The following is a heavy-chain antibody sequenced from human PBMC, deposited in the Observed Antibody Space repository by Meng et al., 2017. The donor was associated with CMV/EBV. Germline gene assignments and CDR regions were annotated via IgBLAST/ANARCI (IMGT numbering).Heavy chain of an antibody. CDR3: ARERVLYYDILTGWLGYYGMDV. CDR2: IYYSGST. J-gene: IGHJ6*02. Sequence: SETLSLTCTVSGGSISSYYWSWIRQPPGKGLERIGYIYYSGSTNYNPSLKSRVTISVDTSKNQFSLKLSSVTAADTAVYYCARERVLYYDILTGWLGYYGMDVWGQGTTVTVSS. V-gene: IGHV4-59*01. CDR1: GGSISSYY. D-gene: IGHD3-9*01.